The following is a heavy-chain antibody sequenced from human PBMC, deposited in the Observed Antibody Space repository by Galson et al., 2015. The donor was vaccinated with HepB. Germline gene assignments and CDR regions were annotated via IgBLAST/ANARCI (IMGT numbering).Heavy chain of an antibody. CDR1: GYTFIRYG. V-gene: IGHV7-4-1*02. Sequence: SVKVSCKASGYTFIRYGMNWIRQAPGQGLEWMGWININTGNPTYAQGFTGRFVFSSDTSVSTAYLQISSLKAEDTAVYYCARGGYDYLADYWGQGTLVTVSS. CDR3: ARGGYDYLADY. CDR2: ININTGNP. J-gene: IGHJ4*02. D-gene: IGHD2/OR15-2a*01.